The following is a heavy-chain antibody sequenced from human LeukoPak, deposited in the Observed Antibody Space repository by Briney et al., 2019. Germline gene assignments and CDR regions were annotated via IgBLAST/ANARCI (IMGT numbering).Heavy chain of an antibody. CDR3: ARGYGDYGVPFVDY. D-gene: IGHD4-17*01. CDR1: GGSISSYY. J-gene: IGHJ4*02. V-gene: IGHV4-59*01. CDR2: IYYSGST. Sequence: PSETLSLTCTVSGGSISSYYWSWIRQPPGKGLEWIGYIYYSGSTNYNPSLKSRVTISVDTSKNQFSLKLSSVTAADTAVYYCARGYGDYGVPFVDYWGQGTLVTVSS.